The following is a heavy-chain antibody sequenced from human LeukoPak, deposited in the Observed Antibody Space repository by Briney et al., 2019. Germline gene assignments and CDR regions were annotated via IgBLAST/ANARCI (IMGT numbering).Heavy chain of an antibody. Sequence: SETLSLTCTVSGGSISSRSYYWGWIRQPPGRGLEWIGSIYYSGSTYYSPSLKSRVTISVDTSKNQSSLKLSSVTAADTAVYYCAREVLRYFDWPGDFDYWRQGTLVTVSS. CDR3: AREVLRYFDWPGDFDY. D-gene: IGHD3-9*01. V-gene: IGHV4-39*02. CDR1: GGSISSRSYY. CDR2: IYYSGST. J-gene: IGHJ4*02.